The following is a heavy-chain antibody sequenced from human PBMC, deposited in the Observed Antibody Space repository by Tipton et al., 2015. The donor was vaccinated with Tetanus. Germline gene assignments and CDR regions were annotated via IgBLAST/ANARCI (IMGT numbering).Heavy chain of an antibody. CDR1: GFTFSNYA. Sequence: SLRLSCAASGFTFSNYAMAWVRQAPGMGLEWVSGISVRGSHTYYADPVKGRFSISRDNSKNTVYLQMNSLRDEDTAVYYCAKDRYDSSGYYYLWDYWGQGTLVTVSS. CDR3: AKDRYDSSGYYYLWDY. V-gene: IGHV3-23*01. J-gene: IGHJ4*02. CDR2: ISVRGSHT. D-gene: IGHD3-22*01.